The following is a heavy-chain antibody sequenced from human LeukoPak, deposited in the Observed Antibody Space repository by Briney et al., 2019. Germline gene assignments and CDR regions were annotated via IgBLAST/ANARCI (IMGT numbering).Heavy chain of an antibody. Sequence: GASVKVSCKASGYTFTGYYMHWVRRAPGQGLEWMGWINPNSGGTKYAQTFKGRVTMTRDTSISTAYMELSSLRSDDTAVYYCARDGDTYGYYYYGLDVWGQGTTVTVSS. CDR2: INPNSGGT. D-gene: IGHD5-18*01. CDR1: GYTFTGYY. CDR3: ARDGDTYGYYYYGLDV. V-gene: IGHV1-2*02. J-gene: IGHJ6*02.